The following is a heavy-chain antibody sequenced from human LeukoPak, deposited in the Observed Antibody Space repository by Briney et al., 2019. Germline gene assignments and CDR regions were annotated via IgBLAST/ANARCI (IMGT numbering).Heavy chain of an antibody. CDR1: GGSISSYY. J-gene: IGHJ2*01. CDR2: IYYSGST. V-gene: IGHV4-59*12. D-gene: IGHD3-22*01. Sequence: SETLSLTCTVSGGSISSYYWSWIRQPPGKGLEWIGYIYYSGSTNYNPSLKSRVTISVDTSKNQFSLKLSSVTAADTAVYYCARLSPNYYDSSGSPGNWYFDLWGRGTLVTVSS. CDR3: ARLSPNYYDSSGSPGNWYFDL.